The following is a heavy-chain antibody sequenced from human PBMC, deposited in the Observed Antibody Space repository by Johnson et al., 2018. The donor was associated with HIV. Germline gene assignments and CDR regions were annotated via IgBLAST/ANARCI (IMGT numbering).Heavy chain of an antibody. CDR2: IYSGGST. D-gene: IGHD1-14*01. Sequence: GSLILSCAASGFTISSNYMSWVRQAPGKGLEWVSLIYSGGSTYYADSVKGRFTISRDNSKNTLYLQMNSLRAEDTAVYYCARDPPARSQYNSPPQYDAFDKWGQGTMVTVSS. J-gene: IGHJ3*02. CDR1: GFTISSNY. CDR3: ARDPPARSQYNSPPQYDAFDK. V-gene: IGHV3-66*01.